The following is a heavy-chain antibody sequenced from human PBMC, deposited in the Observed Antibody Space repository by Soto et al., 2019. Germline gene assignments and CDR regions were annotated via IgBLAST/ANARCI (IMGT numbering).Heavy chain of an antibody. V-gene: IGHV3-30*18. CDR2: ISYDGGNK. CDR1: GFTFRSSG. J-gene: IGHJ6*02. D-gene: IGHD3-16*01. Sequence: QVQLVESGRGVVQPGRSLRLSCAASGFTFRSSGMHWVRQAPGKGLEWVAVISYDGGNKYYGDSVRGRFTISRDNSNNTLYLEMKSLRVEDTAVYYCAKVRFGRGILSNTMDVWGQGTTVTVSS. CDR3: AKVRFGRGILSNTMDV.